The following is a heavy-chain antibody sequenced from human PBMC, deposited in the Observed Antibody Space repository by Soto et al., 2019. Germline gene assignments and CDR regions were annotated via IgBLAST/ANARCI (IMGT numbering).Heavy chain of an antibody. Sequence: PSETLSLTCTVSGGSISSYYWSWIRQPPGKGLEWIGYIYYSGSTNYNPSLKSRVTISVDTSKNQFSLKLSSVTAADTAVYYCARARDLWFGELSWFDPWGQGTLVTVSS. CDR3: ARARDLWFGELSWFDP. V-gene: IGHV4-59*01. CDR1: GGSISSYY. D-gene: IGHD3-10*01. CDR2: IYYSGST. J-gene: IGHJ5*02.